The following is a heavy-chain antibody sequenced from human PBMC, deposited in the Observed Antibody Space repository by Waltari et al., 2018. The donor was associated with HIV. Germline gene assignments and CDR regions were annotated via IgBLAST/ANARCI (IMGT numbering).Heavy chain of an antibody. V-gene: IGHV3-53*01. CDR3: AGDTTVVGTRYFDY. CDR2: IHGSGGT. CDR1: GFTVSSVY. D-gene: IGHD6-13*01. J-gene: IGHJ4*02. Sequence: EVQLVESGGGLIQPGGSLRLSCAASGFTVSSVYMRWVCQAQGKGLGGFSVIHGSGGTNYADSVKGRFTISRDNSKNTLYLQMNSLGAEDTAVYYCAGDTTVVGTRYFDYWGRGTLVTVSS.